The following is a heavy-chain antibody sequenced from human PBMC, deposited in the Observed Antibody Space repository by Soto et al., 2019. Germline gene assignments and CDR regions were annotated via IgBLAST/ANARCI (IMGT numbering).Heavy chain of an antibody. J-gene: IGHJ4*02. CDR2: IYYSGST. CDR3: AGYTAMVTYYFDY. D-gene: IGHD5-18*01. V-gene: IGHV4-30-4*01. Sequence: QVQLQESGPGLVKPSQTLSLTCTVSGGSISSGDYYWSWIHQPPGKGLEWIGYIYYSGSTYYNPSLKSRVTISVDTSKNQFSLKLSSVTAADTAMYYCAGYTAMVTYYFDYWGQGTLVTVSS. CDR1: GGSISSGDYY.